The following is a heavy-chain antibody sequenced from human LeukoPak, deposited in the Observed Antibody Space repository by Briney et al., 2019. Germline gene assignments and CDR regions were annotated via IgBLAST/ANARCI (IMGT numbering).Heavy chain of an antibody. V-gene: IGHV1-2*06. J-gene: IGHJ6*03. CDR1: GYTFTGYY. D-gene: IGHD3-16*01. CDR3: ARGGGGYYYYMDV. Sequence: ASVKASCKASGYTFTGYYMHWVRQAPGQGLEWMGRINPNSGGTNYAQKFQGRVTMTRDTSISTAYVELSRLRSDDTAVYYCARGGGGYYYYMDVWGKGTTVTVSS. CDR2: INPNSGGT.